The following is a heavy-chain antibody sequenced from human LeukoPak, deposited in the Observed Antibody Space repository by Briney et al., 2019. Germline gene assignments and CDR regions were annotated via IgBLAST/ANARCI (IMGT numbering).Heavy chain of an antibody. D-gene: IGHD1-26*01. Sequence: PGGSLRLSCAASGFTVSSNYMSWVRQAPGKGLKWVSVIYSGGSTYYADSVKGRFTISRDNSKNTLYLQMNSLRAEDTAVYYCASHQGPRSYVFGYWGQGTLVTVSS. CDR1: GFTVSSNY. CDR3: ASHQGPRSYVFGY. V-gene: IGHV3-66*04. J-gene: IGHJ4*02. CDR2: IYSGGST.